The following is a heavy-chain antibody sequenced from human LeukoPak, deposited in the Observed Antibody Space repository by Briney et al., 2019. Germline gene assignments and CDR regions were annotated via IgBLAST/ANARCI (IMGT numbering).Heavy chain of an antibody. CDR1: GFTFSSYA. CDR2: INHNGNVN. V-gene: IGHV3-7*03. CDR3: ARGGGLDV. D-gene: IGHD3-16*01. Sequence: PGRSLRLSCAASGFTFSSYAMHWARQALGKGLEWVASINHNGNVNYYVDSVKGRFTISRDNAKNSLYLQMSNLRAEDTAVYFCARGGGLDVWGQGATVTVSS. J-gene: IGHJ6*02.